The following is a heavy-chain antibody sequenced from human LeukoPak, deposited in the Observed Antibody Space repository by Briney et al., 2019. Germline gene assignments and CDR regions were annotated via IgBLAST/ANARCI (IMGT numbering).Heavy chain of an antibody. CDR1: GFTFDDYA. J-gene: IGHJ3*02. D-gene: IGHD6-13*01. V-gene: IGHV3-9*01. Sequence: GRPLRLSCAASGFTFDDYAMHWVRQAPGKGLEWVSGISWNSGSIGYADSVKGRFTISRDNAKNSLYLQMNSLRAEDTALYYCAKDIEGSSWPTDAFDIWGQGTMVTVSS. CDR2: ISWNSGSI. CDR3: AKDIEGSSWPTDAFDI.